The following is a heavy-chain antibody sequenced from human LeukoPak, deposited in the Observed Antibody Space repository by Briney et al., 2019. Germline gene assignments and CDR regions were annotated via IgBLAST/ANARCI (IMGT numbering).Heavy chain of an antibody. V-gene: IGHV3-7*03. D-gene: IGHD2-15*01. Sequence: GGSLRLSCAASGFTFSSYWMSWVRQAPGKGLEWVANIKQDGSERYYVDSVKGRFTISRDNAKNSVYLQMNSLRVEDTAVYYCAREFHCSGGTCYIDYYYSAMDVWGKGTTVTVSS. J-gene: IGHJ6*04. CDR1: GFTFSSYW. CDR2: IKQDGSER. CDR3: AREFHCSGGTCYIDYYYSAMDV.